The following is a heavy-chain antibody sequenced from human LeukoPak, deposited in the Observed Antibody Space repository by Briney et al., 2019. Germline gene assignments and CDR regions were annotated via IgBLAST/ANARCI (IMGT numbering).Heavy chain of an antibody. Sequence: ASVKVSCKASGYSFTSYYMHWVRQAPGQGLEWMGLINPNGDSTTYAQHFQGRVVLTRDTSTRTDYLELSSLTPEDTAVYYCARDNSAADEAWWFDPWGQGTLVTVSS. CDR1: GYSFTSYY. V-gene: IGHV1-46*01. CDR2: INPNGDST. CDR3: ARDNSAADEAWWFDP. J-gene: IGHJ5*02. D-gene: IGHD6-13*01.